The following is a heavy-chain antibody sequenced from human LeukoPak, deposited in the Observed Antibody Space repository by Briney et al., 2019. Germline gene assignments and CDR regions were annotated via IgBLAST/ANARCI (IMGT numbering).Heavy chain of an antibody. CDR3: GRMCRSSGSCYYYYGMDV. J-gene: IGHJ6*02. CDR2: MNPNSGNT. V-gene: IGHV1-8*01. CDR1: GYTFTSYD. D-gene: IGHD2-15*01. Sequence: GASVKVSCKASGYTFTSYDINWVRQATGQGLEWMGWMNPNSGNTGYAQKFQGRVTMTRNTSISTAYMELSSLRSEDAAVYYCGRMCRSSGSCYYYYGMDVWGQGTTVTVSS.